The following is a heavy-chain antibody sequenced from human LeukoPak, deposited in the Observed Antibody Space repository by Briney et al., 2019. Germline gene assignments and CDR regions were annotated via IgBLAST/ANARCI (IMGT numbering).Heavy chain of an antibody. Sequence: GGSLRLSCAASGFTFSSYSMNWVRQAPGKGLEWVSYISSSSSTIYYADSVKGRFTISRDNAKNSLYLQMNSLRAEDTAVYYCAREGGGSGSYYPIDYWGQGTLVTVSS. CDR1: GFTFSSYS. CDR2: ISSSSSTI. J-gene: IGHJ4*02. D-gene: IGHD3-10*01. CDR3: AREGGGSGSYYPIDY. V-gene: IGHV3-48*01.